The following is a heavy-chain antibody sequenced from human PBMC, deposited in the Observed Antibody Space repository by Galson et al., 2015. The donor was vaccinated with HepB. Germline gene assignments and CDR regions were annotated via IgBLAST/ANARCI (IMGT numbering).Heavy chain of an antibody. CDR2: ISGSGGST. V-gene: IGHV3-23*01. D-gene: IGHD2-2*02. CDR3: AKEGDCSGTSCYTAGPYYYYYGMDV. Sequence: SLRLSCAASGFTFSSYAMSWVRQAPGKGLEWVSAISGSGGSTYYADSVKGRFTISRDNSKNTLYLQMNSLRAEDTAVYYCAKEGDCSGTSCYTAGPYYYYYGMDVWGQGTTVTVS. CDR1: GFTFSSYA. J-gene: IGHJ6*02.